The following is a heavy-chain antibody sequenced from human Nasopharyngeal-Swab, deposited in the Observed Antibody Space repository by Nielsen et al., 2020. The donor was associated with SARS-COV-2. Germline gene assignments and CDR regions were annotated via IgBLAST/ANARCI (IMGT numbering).Heavy chain of an antibody. Sequence: WVRQAPGQGLEWMGWINTNTGNPTYAQGFTGRFVFSLDTSVSMAYLQISSLKAEDTAVYYCARAERSQPGRWGQGTLVTVSS. D-gene: IGHD1-1*01. J-gene: IGHJ4*02. CDR3: ARAERSQPGR. CDR2: INTNTGNP. V-gene: IGHV7-4-1*04.